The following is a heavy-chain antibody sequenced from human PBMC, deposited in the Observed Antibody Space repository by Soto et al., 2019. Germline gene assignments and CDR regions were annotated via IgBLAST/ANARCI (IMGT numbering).Heavy chain of an antibody. Sequence: GESLKISCKGSGYSFTSYWIGWVRQMPGKGLEWMGIIYPGDSDTRYSPSFQGQVTISADKSISTAYLQWSSLKASDTAMYYCARERGIAAGEGYSYYYYGMDVWGQGTTLTVSS. D-gene: IGHD6-13*01. J-gene: IGHJ6*02. V-gene: IGHV5-51*01. CDR3: ARERGIAAGEGYSYYYYGMDV. CDR1: GYSFTSYW. CDR2: IYPGDSDT.